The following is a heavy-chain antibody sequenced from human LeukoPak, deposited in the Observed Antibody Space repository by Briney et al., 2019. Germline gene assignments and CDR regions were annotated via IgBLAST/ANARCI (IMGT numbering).Heavy chain of an antibody. Sequence: GGSLRLSCAASGLTFSSSWMNWIRQAPGKGPEWLANIDPAGSQKDYVDSVKGRFTISRDNAKDSVFLQMNNLRAEDTAVYYCARYSGSFPGWLDPWGPGTLVTVSS. CDR1: GLTFSSSW. CDR2: IDPAGSQK. CDR3: ARYSGSFPGWLDP. J-gene: IGHJ5*02. D-gene: IGHD1-26*01. V-gene: IGHV3-7*01.